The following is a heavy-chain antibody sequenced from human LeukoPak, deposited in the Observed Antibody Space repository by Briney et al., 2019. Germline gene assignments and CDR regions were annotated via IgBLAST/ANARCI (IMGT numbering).Heavy chain of an antibody. CDR2: ISYDGSNK. CDR1: GFTFSSYA. CDR3: ARSWYFDY. J-gene: IGHJ4*02. Sequence: GGSLRLSCAASGFTFSSYAVHWVRQAPGKGLEWVAVISYDGSNKYYADSVKGRFTISRDNSKNTLYLQMNSLRAVDTAVYYCARSWYFDYWGQGTLVTVSS. V-gene: IGHV3-30-3*01.